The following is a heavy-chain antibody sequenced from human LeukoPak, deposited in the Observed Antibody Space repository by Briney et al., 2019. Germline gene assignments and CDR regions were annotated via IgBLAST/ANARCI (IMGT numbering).Heavy chain of an antibody. V-gene: IGHV4-59*11. D-gene: IGHD3-22*01. J-gene: IGHJ4*02. CDR2: IYHSGGT. Sequence: SDTLSLTCTVSGASISSHYWTWTRQPPGKALEWIGYIYHSGGTTYKPSLKSRVTISVDTSDNQVSLRLTSVTAADTAVYYCARVGSYDSSGYYFTDWGQGTPVTVPS. CDR1: GASISSHY. CDR3: ARVGSYDSSGYYFTD.